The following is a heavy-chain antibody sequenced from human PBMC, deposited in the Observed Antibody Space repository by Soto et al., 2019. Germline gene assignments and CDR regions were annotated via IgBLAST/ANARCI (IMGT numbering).Heavy chain of an antibody. D-gene: IGHD3-22*01. V-gene: IGHV1-69*13. J-gene: IGHJ4*02. CDR1: GGTFSSYA. CDR2: IIPFFGTA. Sequence: ASVKVSCKASGGTFSSYAISWVRQAPGQGLEWMGGIIPFFGTANYAQKFQGRVTITADESTSTAYMELSSLRSEDTAVYYCASNYDSSGYYYYFDYWGQGTLVTVSS. CDR3: ASNYDSSGYYYYFDY.